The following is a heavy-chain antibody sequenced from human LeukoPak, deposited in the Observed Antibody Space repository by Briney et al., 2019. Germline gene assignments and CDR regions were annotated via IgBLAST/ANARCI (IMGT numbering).Heavy chain of an antibody. CDR1: GFTFNTNA. D-gene: IGHD3-9*01. V-gene: IGHV3-23*01. CDR3: ARDPAKHYDILTGHGVYFDY. Sequence: GGSLRLSCAASGFTFNTNAMSWVRQAPGKGLEWVSAISGRTGGTYYADSVKGRFTISRDNSKNTLYLQMNSLRAEDTAVYYCARDPAKHYDILTGHGVYFDYWGEGTLVTVSS. J-gene: IGHJ4*02. CDR2: ISGRTGGT.